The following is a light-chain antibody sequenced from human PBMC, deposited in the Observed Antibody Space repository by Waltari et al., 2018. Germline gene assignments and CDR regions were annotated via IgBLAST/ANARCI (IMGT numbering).Light chain of an antibody. CDR2: GAS. J-gene: IGKJ1*01. CDR3: QQYGTSLWT. CDR1: QSFSSSY. V-gene: IGKV3-20*01. Sequence: EIVLTQSPGTLSLSPGERATLPCRASQSFSSSYLAWYYQKPGQAPRLLIYGASNRATGIRDRVSGSGSGTDFTLTIRRLEPEDCALYYCQQYGTSLWTFGQGTKVEIK.